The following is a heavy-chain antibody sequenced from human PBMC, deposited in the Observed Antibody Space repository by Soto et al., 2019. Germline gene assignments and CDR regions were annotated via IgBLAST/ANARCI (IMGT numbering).Heavy chain of an antibody. CDR1: GDSISSYY. CDR3: ARALSSAAGLYFDY. V-gene: IGHV4-4*07. Sequence: SETLSLTCTVSGDSISSYYWSWIRQPAGKGMEWIGRIHTTDSTNYSPSLKSRVTMSIDTSNNQFSLKLTSLTAADTAVYYCARALSSAAGLYFDYWGQGTLVTVSS. D-gene: IGHD6-13*01. J-gene: IGHJ4*02. CDR2: IHTTDST.